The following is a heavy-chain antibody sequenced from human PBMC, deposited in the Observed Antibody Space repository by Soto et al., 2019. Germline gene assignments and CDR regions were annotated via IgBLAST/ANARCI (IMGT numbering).Heavy chain of an antibody. CDR3: VRDSHGDY. CDR2: IDHDGPT. Sequence: EVQLVESGGGLVQPGGSLRLSCAGSGFTFSNYWMHWVRQAPGKGLEWVSRIDHDGPTDYADSVRGRFTLARDNAENTLYLQMNSLRPDDTAVYYYVRDSHGDYWGQGTLVTVSS. J-gene: IGHJ4*02. CDR1: GFTFSNYW. V-gene: IGHV3-74*01.